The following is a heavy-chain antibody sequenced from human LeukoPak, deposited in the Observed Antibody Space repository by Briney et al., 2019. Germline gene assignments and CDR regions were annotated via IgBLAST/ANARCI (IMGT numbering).Heavy chain of an antibody. J-gene: IGHJ3*02. CDR2: IDSDGGSI. Sequence: GGSLRLSCAASGFTLRTYWMQWVRQVPGKGLEWVSRIDSDGGSIKYADFVKGRFIISRDNSKNTLYLQMNSLRAEDTALYYCAKSRLSGINDAFDIWGKGTTVTISS. V-gene: IGHV3-74*03. CDR1: GFTLRTYW. CDR3: AKSRLSGINDAFDI. D-gene: IGHD3-3*01.